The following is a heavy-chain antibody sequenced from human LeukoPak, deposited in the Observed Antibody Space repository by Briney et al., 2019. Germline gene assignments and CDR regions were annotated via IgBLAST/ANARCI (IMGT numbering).Heavy chain of an antibody. J-gene: IGHJ4*02. CDR2: ISGSGGST. D-gene: IGHD6-19*01. CDR1: GFTFSSYG. V-gene: IGHV3-23*01. Sequence: GGSLRLSRAASGFTFSSYGMHWVRQAPGKGLEWVSAISGSGGSTYYADSVKGRFTISRDNSKNTLYLQMNSLRAEDTAVYYCAKGAVAGLDYWGQGTLVTVSS. CDR3: AKGAVAGLDY.